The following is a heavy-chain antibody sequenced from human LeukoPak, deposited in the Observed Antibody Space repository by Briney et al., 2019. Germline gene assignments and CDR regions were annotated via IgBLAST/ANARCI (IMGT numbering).Heavy chain of an antibody. CDR3: ARDLGDGTPFDY. CDR2: ITNDGSST. J-gene: IGHJ4*02. V-gene: IGHV3-74*01. Sequence: GGSLRFSCAASGFTFSSYWMHWVRQAPGKGLVWVSRITNDGSSTGDADSVKGRFTISRDNAKNTLYLQMNSLRVEDTAVYYCARDLGDGTPFDYWGQGTLVTVSS. D-gene: IGHD1-7*01. CDR1: GFTFSSYW.